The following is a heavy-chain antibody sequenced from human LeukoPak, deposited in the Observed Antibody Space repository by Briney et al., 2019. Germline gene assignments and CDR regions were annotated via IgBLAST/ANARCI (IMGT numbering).Heavy chain of an antibody. CDR1: GGSFSGYY. J-gene: IGHJ5*02. V-gene: IGHV4-34*01. D-gene: IGHD2-2*01. Sequence: SETLSLTYAVYGGSFSGYYWSWIRQPPGKGLEWIGEINHSGSTNYNPSLKSRVTISVDTSKNQFSLKLSSVTAADTAVYYCARALQDIIVVPAAIGWFDPWGQGTLVTVSS. CDR3: ARALQDIIVVPAAIGWFDP. CDR2: INHSGST.